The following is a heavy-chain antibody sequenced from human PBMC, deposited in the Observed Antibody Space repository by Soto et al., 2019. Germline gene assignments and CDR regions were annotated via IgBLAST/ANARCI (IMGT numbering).Heavy chain of an antibody. V-gene: IGHV3-23*01. CDR2: ITSGGGTA. CDR1: GFTFSTYA. Sequence: EVQLLESGGGLVQPGGSLRLSCAPSGFTFSTYAMSWARQAPGKGLEWVSTITSGGGTAFYGDSVKGRFTISRDNSKNTLYLQLNSLRADDTAVYYCAKRAFTGSYYFDYWGQGTLVAVSS. CDR3: AKRAFTGSYYFDY. D-gene: IGHD4-4*01. J-gene: IGHJ4*02.